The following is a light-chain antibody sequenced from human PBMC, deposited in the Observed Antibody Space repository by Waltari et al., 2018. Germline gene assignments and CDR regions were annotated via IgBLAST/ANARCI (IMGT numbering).Light chain of an antibody. CDR2: DVS. CDR1: SSDIGGSNF. CDR3: SSYAGSNNIL. Sequence: QSALTQPPSASGSPGQSVTISCTGTSSDIGGSNFVSWYQHHPGRAPKLMIYDVSKRPSGVPDRFSGSKSGNTASLTVSGLQAEDEADYYCSSYAGSNNILFGGGTKLTVL. J-gene: IGLJ2*01. V-gene: IGLV2-8*01.